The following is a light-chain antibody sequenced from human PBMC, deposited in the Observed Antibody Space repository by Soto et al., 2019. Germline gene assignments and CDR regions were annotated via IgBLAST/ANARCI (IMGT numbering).Light chain of an antibody. J-gene: IGKJ1*01. CDR3: QQYAYSRT. CDR2: DAS. CDR1: RSVSSNY. Sequence: EVVLTQSPGTLSLSPGERATLSGRASRSVSSNYLAWYQQKPGQAPRLLIYDASSRATGIPDRFSGSGSGTDFTLTISRLEPEDFAVYYCQQYAYSRTFGQGTKVDIK. V-gene: IGKV3-20*01.